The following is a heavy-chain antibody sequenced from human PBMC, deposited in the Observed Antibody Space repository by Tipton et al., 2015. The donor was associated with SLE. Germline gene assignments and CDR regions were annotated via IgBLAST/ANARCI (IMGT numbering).Heavy chain of an antibody. J-gene: IGHJ6*03. V-gene: IGHV4-34*01. CDR3: ARLGSGWSYYYYYYMDV. D-gene: IGHD6-19*01. CDR2: INHSGST. CDR1: GGSFSGYY. Sequence: LRLSCAVYGGSFSGYYWSWIRQPPGEGLEWIGEINHSGSTNYNPSLKSRVTISVDTSKNQFSLKLSSVTAADTAVYYCARLGSGWSYYYYYYMDVWGKGTTVTVSS.